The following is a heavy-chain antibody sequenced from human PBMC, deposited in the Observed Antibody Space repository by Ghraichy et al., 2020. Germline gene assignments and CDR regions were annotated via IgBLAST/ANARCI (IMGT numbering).Heavy chain of an antibody. Sequence: GESLNISCKGSGYSFTNHWIAWVRQMPGKGLEWMGIIYPGDSDTRYSPSFQGQVTISADKYLSTAYLQWSSLKASDAAIYYCARHRSEEDTQSALDVWGLGTTVTVSS. CDR1: GYSFTNHW. CDR2: IYPGDSDT. J-gene: IGHJ6*02. CDR3: ARHRSEEDTQSALDV. V-gene: IGHV5-51*01.